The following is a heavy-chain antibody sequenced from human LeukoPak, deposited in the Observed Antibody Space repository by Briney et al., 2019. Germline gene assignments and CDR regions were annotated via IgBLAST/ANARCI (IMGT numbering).Heavy chain of an antibody. CDR2: ISSSGSTI. CDR3: ARGRGIAVAGFIDY. J-gene: IGHJ4*02. Sequence: GGSLRLSCAASGFTFSSYEMNWVRQAPGKGLEWVSYISSSGSTIYYADSVKGRFTISRDNAKNSLYLQMNSLRAEDTAVYYCARGRGIAVAGFIDYWGQGTLVTVSS. V-gene: IGHV3-48*03. D-gene: IGHD6-19*01. CDR1: GFTFSSYE.